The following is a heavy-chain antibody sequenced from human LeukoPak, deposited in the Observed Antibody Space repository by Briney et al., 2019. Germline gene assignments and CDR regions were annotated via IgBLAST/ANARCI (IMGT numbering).Heavy chain of an antibody. Sequence: PGGSLRLSCAASGFTFSSYAMSWVRQAPGKGLEWVSAISGSGGSTYYADSVKGRFTISRDNSKNTLYLQMNSLRAEDTAVYYCAKLTVDYGDYTGPLDYWGQGTLVTVSS. CDR3: AKLTVDYGDYTGPLDY. D-gene: IGHD4-17*01. CDR1: GFTFSSYA. CDR2: ISGSGGST. J-gene: IGHJ4*02. V-gene: IGHV3-23*01.